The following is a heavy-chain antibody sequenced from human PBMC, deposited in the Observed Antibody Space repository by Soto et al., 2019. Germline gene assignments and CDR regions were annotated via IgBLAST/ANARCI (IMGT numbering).Heavy chain of an antibody. V-gene: IGHV1-69*13. Sequence: SVKVSCKASGGTFSSYTISWVRQAPGQGLEWMGGIIPIFGTANYAQKFQGRVTITADESTSTAYMELSSLRSEDTAVYYCARYCSGGSCYSSSDWFDPWGQGTLVTVSS. CDR1: GGTFSSYT. D-gene: IGHD2-15*01. CDR3: ARYCSGGSCYSSSDWFDP. J-gene: IGHJ5*02. CDR2: IIPIFGTA.